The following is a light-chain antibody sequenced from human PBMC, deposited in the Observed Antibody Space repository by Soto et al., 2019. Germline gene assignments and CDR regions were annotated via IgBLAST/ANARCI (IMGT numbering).Light chain of an antibody. J-gene: IGKJ3*01. CDR2: SAS. Sequence: DIPMTQSPSSLSASVGHRVTITCRASQTINTFLHWYQQKPGHAPNLLIYSASTLQPGVPSRFSGSGSGTDFTLTISSLQPEDFATYFCQQTFSFPHTFGPGTKVDLK. V-gene: IGKV1-39*01. CDR3: QQTFSFPHT. CDR1: QTINTF.